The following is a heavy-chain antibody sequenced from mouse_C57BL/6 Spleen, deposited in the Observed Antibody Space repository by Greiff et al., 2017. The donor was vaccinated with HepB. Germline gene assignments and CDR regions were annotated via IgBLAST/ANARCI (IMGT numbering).Heavy chain of an antibody. D-gene: IGHD1-1*01. CDR3: ARDGYYGSSYYFDY. CDR1: AFTFSDYY. J-gene: IGHJ2*01. CDR2: INYDGSST. Sequence: EVQRVESEGGLFHPGCSMKLSCTASAFTFSDYYMAWVRHVPEKGLEWVANINYDGSSTYYLDSLKSRFIISRDNAKNILYLQLSSLKSEDTATYYCARDGYYGSSYYFDYWGQGTTLTVSS. V-gene: IGHV5-16*01.